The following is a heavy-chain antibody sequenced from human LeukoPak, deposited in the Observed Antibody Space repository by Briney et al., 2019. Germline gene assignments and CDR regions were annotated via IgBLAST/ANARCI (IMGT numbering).Heavy chain of an antibody. J-gene: IGHJ4*02. CDR2: ISAYNGNT. D-gene: IGHD4-17*01. CDR1: GYTFTSYG. Sequence: ASVKVSCKASGYTFTSYGISWVRQAPGQGLEWMGWISAYNGNTNHAQKLQGRVTMTTDTSTSTAYMELRSLRSDDTAVYYCARVGSAVTTEWYFDYWGQGTLVTVSS. V-gene: IGHV1-18*01. CDR3: ARVGSAVTTEWYFDY.